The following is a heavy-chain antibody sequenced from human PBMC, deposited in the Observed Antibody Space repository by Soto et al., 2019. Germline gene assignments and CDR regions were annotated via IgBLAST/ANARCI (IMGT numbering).Heavy chain of an antibody. CDR1: GFTFSKYG. CDR2: ISSSNSPT. CDR3: ARFRFVDFRRVEFIDY. D-gene: IGHD2-21*01. J-gene: IGHJ4*02. Sequence: EEQLVESGGGLVQPGGSLTLSCAASGFTFSKYGMNWVRQAPGKGLELVAFISSSNSPTYHADSVKGRFTISRDNAKNSLYLQMTSLRAEDTAVYYCARFRFVDFRRVEFIDYWGQGTLVTVSS. V-gene: IGHV3-48*01.